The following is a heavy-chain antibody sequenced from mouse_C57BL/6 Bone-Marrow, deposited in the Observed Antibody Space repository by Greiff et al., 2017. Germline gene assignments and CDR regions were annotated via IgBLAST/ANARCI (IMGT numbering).Heavy chain of an antibody. D-gene: IGHD1-1*01. V-gene: IGHV1-81*01. CDR2: IYPRSGNT. Sequence: QVQLQQSGAELARPGASVKLSCKASGYTFTSYGISWVKQRTGQGLEWIGEIYPRSGNTYYNEKFKGKATLTADKSYSTAYMELRSLTSEDSAVYFCARLGLLDWYFDVWGTGTTVTVSS. J-gene: IGHJ1*03. CDR3: ARLGLLDWYFDV. CDR1: GYTFTSYG.